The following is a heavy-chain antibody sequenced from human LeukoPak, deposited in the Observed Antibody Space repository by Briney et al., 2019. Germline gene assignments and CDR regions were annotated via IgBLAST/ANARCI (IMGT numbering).Heavy chain of an antibody. Sequence: GGSLRLSCAASGFTFSTYAMNWVRQAPGKGLEWVSYITDDSLTMYYTDSVKGRFSISRDISKNTVYLQMNSLRAEDTAVYYCARDTRYVDWTLGAFDLWGQGTMVT. D-gene: IGHD3-9*01. CDR2: ITDDSLTM. J-gene: IGHJ3*01. V-gene: IGHV3-48*01. CDR1: GFTFSTYA. CDR3: ARDTRYVDWTLGAFDL.